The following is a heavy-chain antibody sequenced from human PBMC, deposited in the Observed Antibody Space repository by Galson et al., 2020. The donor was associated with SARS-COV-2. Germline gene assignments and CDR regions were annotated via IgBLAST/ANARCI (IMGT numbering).Heavy chain of an antibody. D-gene: IGHD2-15*01. V-gene: IGHV4-30-4*01. J-gene: IGHJ5*02. CDR1: GGSISSGDYY. Sequence: SQTLSLTCTVSGGSISSGDYYWSWIRQPPGKGLEWIGYIYYSGSTYYNPSLKSRVTISVDTSKNQFSLKLSSVTAADTAVYYCARVFLGYCSGGSCYSGSVRWFDPWGQGTLVTVSS. CDR3: ARVFLGYCSGGSCYSGSVRWFDP. CDR2: IYYSGST.